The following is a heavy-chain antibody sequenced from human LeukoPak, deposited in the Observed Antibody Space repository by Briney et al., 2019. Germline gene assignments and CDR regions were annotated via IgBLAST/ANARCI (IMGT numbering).Heavy chain of an antibody. J-gene: IGHJ6*02. CDR1: GFTFSSYW. Sequence: GGSLRLSCAASGFTFSSYWMNWARQAPGKGLEWVASINHNGNVNYCVDSVKGRFTISRDNAKNSLYLQMSNLRAEDTAVYFWARGGGLDVWGQGATVTVSS. D-gene: IGHD3-16*01. CDR2: INHNGNVN. V-gene: IGHV3-7*03. CDR3: ARGGGLDV.